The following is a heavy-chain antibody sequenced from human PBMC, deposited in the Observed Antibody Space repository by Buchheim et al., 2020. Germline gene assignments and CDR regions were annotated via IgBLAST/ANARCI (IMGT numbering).Heavy chain of an antibody. Sequence: QVQLQQWGAGLLKPSETLSLTCAVYGGSFSGYYWSWIRQPPGKGLEWIGEINHSGIINYNPSLKSRVTISVDTSTIQFSLTLTSVTAADTAVYYCARDEDSGGGYWGQGTL. CDR2: INHSGII. CDR3: ARDEDSGGGY. J-gene: IGHJ4*02. D-gene: IGHD2-15*01. V-gene: IGHV4-34*02. CDR1: GGSFSGYY.